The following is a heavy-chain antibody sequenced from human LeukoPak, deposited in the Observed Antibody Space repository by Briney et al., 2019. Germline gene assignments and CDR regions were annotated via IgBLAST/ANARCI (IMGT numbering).Heavy chain of an antibody. D-gene: IGHD2-2*02. CDR3: AKDPPEDIVVVPAAIGFDY. V-gene: IGHV3-23*01. CDR2: MSCSGGST. CDR1: GFTFSSYA. Sequence: GGALRLSCAASGFTFSSYAMSWVRQAPGKGLEWVPAMSCSGGSTYYADSVKGRFTLSRDNSKNTLYLQMNSLRAEDTAVYYCAKDPPEDIVVVPAAIGFDYWGQGTLVTVSS. J-gene: IGHJ4*02.